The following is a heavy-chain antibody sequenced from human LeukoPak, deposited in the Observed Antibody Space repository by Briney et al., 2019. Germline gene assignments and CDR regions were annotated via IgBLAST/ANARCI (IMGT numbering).Heavy chain of an antibody. Sequence: GGSLRLSCATSGFTFSSYAMNWVRQAPGKGLEWVSAISGGGDSTYYADSVRGRFTISRDNSKNTLYLQMNSLRAEDTAVYYCAKKSVPNTPPTFDYWGQGTLVTVSS. CDR3: AKKSVPNTPPTFDY. CDR2: ISGGGDST. V-gene: IGHV3-23*01. CDR1: GFTFSSYA. J-gene: IGHJ4*02. D-gene: IGHD2-2*02.